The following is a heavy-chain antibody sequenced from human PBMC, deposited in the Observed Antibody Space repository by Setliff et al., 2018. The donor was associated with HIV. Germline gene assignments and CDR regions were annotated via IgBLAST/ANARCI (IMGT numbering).Heavy chain of an antibody. CDR2: ISGSGGST. CDR1: GFTFSTYN. V-gene: IGHV3-23*01. D-gene: IGHD4-17*01. J-gene: IGHJ6*03. CDR3: ARGPTTVTNYYYYYMDV. Sequence: GGSLRLSCAASGFTFSTYNMNWVRQAPGKGLEWVSGISGSGGSTYYADSVKGRFTISRDNDRNSLYLQMNGLRAEDTAVYYCARGPTTVTNYYYYYMDVWGKGTTVTVSS.